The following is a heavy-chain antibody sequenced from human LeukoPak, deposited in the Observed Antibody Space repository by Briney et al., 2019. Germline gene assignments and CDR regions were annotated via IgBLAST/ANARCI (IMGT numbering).Heavy chain of an antibody. CDR2: INHSGST. CDR3: ARQLLRGGFDY. Sequence: SETLSLTCAVYGGSFSGYYWSWIRQPPGKGLEWIGEINHSGSTNYNPSLKSRVTISVDTSKNQFSLKLSSVTAADTAVYYCARQLLRGGFDYWGQGTLVTVSS. D-gene: IGHD3-10*01. J-gene: IGHJ4*02. CDR1: GGSFSGYY. V-gene: IGHV4-34*01.